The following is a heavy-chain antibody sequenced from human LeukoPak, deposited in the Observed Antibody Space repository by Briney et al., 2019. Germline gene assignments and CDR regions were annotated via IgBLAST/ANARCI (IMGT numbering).Heavy chain of an antibody. CDR3: ARVTETAPYYYYGVDV. J-gene: IGHJ6*02. D-gene: IGHD2-21*02. CDR1: GFTFSSYG. V-gene: IGHV3-30*03. Sequence: GGSLRLSCAASGFTFSSYGMHWVRQAPGKGLEWVAVISYDTSNEYYADSVKSRFTISRDNSKNTLYLQMSSLRAEDTAVYYCARVTETAPYYYYGVDVWGQGTTVTVSS. CDR2: ISYDTSNE.